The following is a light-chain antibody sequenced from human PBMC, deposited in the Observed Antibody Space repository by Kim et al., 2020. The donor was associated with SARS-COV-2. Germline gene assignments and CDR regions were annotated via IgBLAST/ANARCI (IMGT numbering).Light chain of an antibody. Sequence: ALGQAVRIKSQGGRLRSHYESRYQEKPGQAPVLVIYGKNNRPPGIPNRFPGSSSGNTASLNITGAQAEDEADYYCNSRDSSGNHWVFGGGTQLTVL. CDR1: RLRSHY. V-gene: IGLV3-19*01. CDR2: GKN. CDR3: NSRDSSGNHWV. J-gene: IGLJ3*02.